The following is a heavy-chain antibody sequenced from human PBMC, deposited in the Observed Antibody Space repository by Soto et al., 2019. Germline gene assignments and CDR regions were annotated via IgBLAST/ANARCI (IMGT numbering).Heavy chain of an antibody. D-gene: IGHD6-13*01. CDR2: TYYRSKWYN. J-gene: IGHJ6*02. V-gene: IGHV6-1*01. CDR3: ARDPGYSSSWKKSYYYYGMDV. CDR1: GDSVSSNSAS. Sequence: SQTLSHTCAISGDSVSSNSASWNWIRQSPSRGLEWLGRTYYRSKWYNDYAVSVKSRITINPDTSKNQFSLQLNSVTPEDTAVYYCARDPGYSSSWKKSYYYYGMDVWGQGTTVTVYS.